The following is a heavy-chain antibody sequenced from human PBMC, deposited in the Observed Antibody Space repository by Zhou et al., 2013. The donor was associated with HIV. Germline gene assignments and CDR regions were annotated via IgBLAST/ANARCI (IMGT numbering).Heavy chain of an antibody. J-gene: IGHJ6*03. CDR3: ARDTKGCPNIHSSSCSYYYYMDV. CDR1: GGNFSTSA. Sequence: QVQLVQSGAEVKKPGSSVRVSCKVSGGNFSTSAISWVRQAPGQGLEWIGGIIPISTTTTYSQRVQGRVTITADKSTSTAYMELSSLRSEDTAVYYCARDTKGCPNIHSSSCSYYYYMDVWGKGTTVTVSS. D-gene: IGHD6-13*01. CDR2: IIPISTTT. V-gene: IGHV1-69*14.